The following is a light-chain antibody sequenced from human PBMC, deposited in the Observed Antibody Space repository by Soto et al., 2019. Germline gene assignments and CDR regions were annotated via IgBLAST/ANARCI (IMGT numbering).Light chain of an antibody. CDR3: SSYTTNITPVV. CDR1: SSDVGGYRY. J-gene: IGLJ2*01. V-gene: IGLV2-14*01. Sequence: QSALAQPASLSGSPGQSITISCTGTSSDVGGYRYVSWYQHHPGKAPKLMVYEVSNRPSGVSNRFSGSKSGNTASLTISGLQAEDEADYFCSSYTTNITPVVFGGGTKLTVL. CDR2: EVS.